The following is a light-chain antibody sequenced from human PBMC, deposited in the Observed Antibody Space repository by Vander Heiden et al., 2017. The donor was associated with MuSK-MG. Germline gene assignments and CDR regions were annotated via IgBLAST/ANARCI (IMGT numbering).Light chain of an antibody. CDR1: QSISTW. V-gene: IGKV1-5*03. CDR2: KAS. CDR3: QQENSSSWT. J-gene: IGKJ1*01. Sequence: DIQMTQSPSTLSASVGDRVTITCRASQSISTWLAWYQQRPGKAPKLLIYKASSLESGVPSRFNGSGSGTEFTLTISSRQPDDFATYYCQQENSSSWTFGQRTKVEIK.